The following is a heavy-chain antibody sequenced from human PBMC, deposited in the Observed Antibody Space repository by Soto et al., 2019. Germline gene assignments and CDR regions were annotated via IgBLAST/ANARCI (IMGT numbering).Heavy chain of an antibody. CDR1: GYTFTGYY. J-gene: IGHJ6*03. CDR3: AREANSYYYYYMDV. Sequence: ASLKVSCKASGYTFTGYYMHWVRQAPGQGLEWMGWINPNSGGTNYAQKFQGWVTMTRDTSISTAYMELSRLRSDDTAVYYCAREANSYYYYYMDVWGKGTTVTVS. CDR2: INPNSGGT. V-gene: IGHV1-2*04. D-gene: IGHD7-27*01.